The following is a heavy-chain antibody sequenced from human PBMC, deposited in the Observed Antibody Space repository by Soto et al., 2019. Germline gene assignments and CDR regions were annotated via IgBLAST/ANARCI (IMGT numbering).Heavy chain of an antibody. CDR2: ISAYNGNT. J-gene: IGHJ5*02. D-gene: IGHD3-22*01. CDR3: ASHNYYDSSGYLIWFDP. V-gene: IGHV1-18*01. CDR1: GYTFTSDG. Sequence: ASVKVSCKASGYTFTSDGISWVRQAPGQGLEWMGWISAYNGNTNYAQKLQGRVTMTTDTSTSTAYMELRSLRSDDTAVYYCASHNYYDSSGYLIWFDPWGQGTLVTVS.